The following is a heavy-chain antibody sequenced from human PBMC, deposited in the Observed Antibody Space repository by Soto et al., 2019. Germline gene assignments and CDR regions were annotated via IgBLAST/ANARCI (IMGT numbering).Heavy chain of an antibody. V-gene: IGHV4-4*02. CDR3: ARAKLCNTLSCPHSFDT. CDR2: GYHSGST. D-gene: IGHD2-2*01. Sequence: QVQLQESGPGLVNASGTLSLTCGVSGGSISTNNWWSWVRQTPGQGLEWIAEGYHSGSTNYNPSLKSRLTISVDKSKNQFSLRLTSVTAADSAVYYCARAKLCNTLSCPHSFDTWGQGTLVSVSS. J-gene: IGHJ4*02. CDR1: GGSISTNNW.